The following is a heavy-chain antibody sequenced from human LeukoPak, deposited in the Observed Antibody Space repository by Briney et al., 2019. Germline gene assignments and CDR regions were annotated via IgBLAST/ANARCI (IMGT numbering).Heavy chain of an antibody. J-gene: IGHJ4*02. CDR3: AGGSGSYYNYFCY. CDR1: GGSISSSNW. D-gene: IGHD3-10*01. CDR2: IYHSGST. Sequence: SETLSLTCADSGGSISSSNWWSWVRQPPGKGLEWIGEIYHSGSTNYNPSLKSRVTISVDKSKNQFSLKLSSVTAADTAVYYCAGGSGSYYNYFCYWGQGTLVTVSS. V-gene: IGHV4-4*02.